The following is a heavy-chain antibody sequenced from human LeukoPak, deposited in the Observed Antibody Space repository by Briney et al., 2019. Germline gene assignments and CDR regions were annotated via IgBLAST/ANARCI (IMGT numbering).Heavy chain of an antibody. Sequence: GGSLRLSCAASGFTFSSYNMNWVRQAPGKGLEWVSAITSGSSYIYYADSVKGRFTISRDNSKNTLYLQMNSLRAEDTAVYYCARTKSVAVAGTEGFDYWGQGTLVTVSS. CDR3: ARTKSVAVAGTEGFDY. V-gene: IGHV3-21*04. CDR1: GFTFSSYN. J-gene: IGHJ4*02. D-gene: IGHD6-19*01. CDR2: ITSGSSYI.